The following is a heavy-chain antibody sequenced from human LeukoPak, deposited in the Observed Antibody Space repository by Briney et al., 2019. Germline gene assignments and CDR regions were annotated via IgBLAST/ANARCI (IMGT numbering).Heavy chain of an antibody. J-gene: IGHJ4*02. CDR3: ARRTVTTLGFDY. CDR2: IYYSGST. V-gene: IGHV4-59*08. CDR1: GGSISSYY. D-gene: IGHD4-17*01. Sequence: SETLSLTCAVSGGSISSYYWSWIRQPPGKGLEWIGHIYYSGSTNYNPSLKSRVTISVDTSKNQFSLKLSSVTAADTAVYYCARRTVTTLGFDYWGQGTLVTVSS.